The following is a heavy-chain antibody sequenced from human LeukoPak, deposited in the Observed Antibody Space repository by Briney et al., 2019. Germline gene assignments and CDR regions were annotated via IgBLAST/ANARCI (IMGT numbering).Heavy chain of an antibody. D-gene: IGHD1-26*01. CDR1: GGSLITTNW. V-gene: IGHV4-4*02. CDR3: TRESGAFSPFGF. Sequence: SETLSLTCALSGGSLITTNWWRWVRQPPGKGLEWIGEVHLNGATHYNPSLGSRVSMSIDKSKNHMSLKLTSVTAADTAIYYCTRESGAFSPFGFWGQGTLVTVS. CDR2: VHLNGAT. J-gene: IGHJ4*02.